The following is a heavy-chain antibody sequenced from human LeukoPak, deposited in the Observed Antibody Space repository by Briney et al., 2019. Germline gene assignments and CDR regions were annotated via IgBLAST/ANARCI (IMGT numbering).Heavy chain of an antibody. D-gene: IGHD1-26*01. CDR3: ATSGSPEGMDV. Sequence: GGSLRLSCAASGFTFSNAWMSWVRQAPGKGLEWVSAISGSGGSTYYADSVKGRFTISRDNSKNTLYLQMNSLRAEDTAVYYCATSGSPEGMDVWGQGTTVTVSS. CDR2: ISGSGGST. V-gene: IGHV3-23*01. CDR1: GFTFSNAW. J-gene: IGHJ6*02.